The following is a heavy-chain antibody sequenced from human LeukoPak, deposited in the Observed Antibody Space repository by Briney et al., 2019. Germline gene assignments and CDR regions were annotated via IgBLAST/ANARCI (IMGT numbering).Heavy chain of an antibody. CDR3: ARHRYFFGSGSYEVDWFDP. V-gene: IGHV4-39*01. CDR1: GGSISSISHY. CDR2: IYYSGRT. D-gene: IGHD3-10*01. J-gene: IGHJ5*02. Sequence: PSETLSLTCTVSGGSISSISHYWGWIRQPPGKGLEWIGSIYYSGRTNYNPSLKSRVTIYADTSKNQFSLKLTSVAAADTAVYYCARHRYFFGSGSYEVDWFDPWGQGTLATVSS.